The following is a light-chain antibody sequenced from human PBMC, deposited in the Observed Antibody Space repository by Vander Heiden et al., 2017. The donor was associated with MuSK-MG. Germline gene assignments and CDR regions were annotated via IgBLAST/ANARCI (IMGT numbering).Light chain of an antibody. Sequence: DIQIPQSPSSLSASVGDRVTITCRASQTISSFLNWYQQKPGIAPKLLIYATSSLQSGVPSRFSGSGSGTDFTLTISRLQPEDFATYYCQQSDSTLITFGQGTRLEIK. CDR2: ATS. V-gene: IGKV1-39*01. CDR3: QQSDSTLIT. J-gene: IGKJ5*01. CDR1: QTISSF.